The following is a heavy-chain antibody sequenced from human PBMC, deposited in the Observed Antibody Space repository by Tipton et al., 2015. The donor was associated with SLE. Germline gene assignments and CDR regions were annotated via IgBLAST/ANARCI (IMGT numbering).Heavy chain of an antibody. CDR3: ARRDGLHYAFDL. J-gene: IGHJ4*02. V-gene: IGHV1-2*02. CDR2: INPDTGGT. Sequence: QLVQSGAEVKKPGASMRVSCKASGYTFTGHYIHWVRQGPGQGLEWMGWINPDTGGTKYAEKFQGRVTMTRDTSIHTVYLELTRLRSDDTAVYYCARRDGLHYAFDLWGQGTLVTVSS. CDR1: GYTFTGHY. D-gene: IGHD5-24*01.